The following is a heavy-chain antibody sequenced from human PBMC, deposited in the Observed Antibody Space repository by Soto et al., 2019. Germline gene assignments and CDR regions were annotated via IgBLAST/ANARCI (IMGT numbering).Heavy chain of an antibody. V-gene: IGHV6-1*01. J-gene: IGHJ6*02. CDR1: GDSVSSNSAA. D-gene: IGHD6-13*01. CDR3: ARWGEGQQLVSSGMDV. Sequence: LSLTCAISGDSVSSNSAAWNWIRQSPSRGLEWLGRTYYRSKWYNDYAVSVKSRITINPDTSKNQFSLQLNSVTPEDTAVYYCARWGEGQQLVSSGMDVWGQGTTVTVSS. CDR2: TYYRSKWYN.